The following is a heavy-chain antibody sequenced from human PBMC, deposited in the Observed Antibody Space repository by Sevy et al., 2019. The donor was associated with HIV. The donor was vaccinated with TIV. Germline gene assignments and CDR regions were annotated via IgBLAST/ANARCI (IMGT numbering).Heavy chain of an antibody. Sequence: SETLSLTCTVSGVSITSLYWNWIRQPPGKGLEWIANIYYNGHINYNPSLKSRVTLSLDTSNNQFSLRLSSVTAADTAMYYCAGENAWGRGYSWGQGTLVTVSS. CDR3: AGENAWGRGYS. CDR2: IYYNGHI. V-gene: IGHV4-59*08. CDR1: GVSITSLY. D-gene: IGHD1-26*01. J-gene: IGHJ4*02.